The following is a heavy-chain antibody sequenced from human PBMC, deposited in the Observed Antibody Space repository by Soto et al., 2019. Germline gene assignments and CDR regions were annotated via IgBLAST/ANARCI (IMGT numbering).Heavy chain of an antibody. D-gene: IGHD3-9*01. CDR2: INSDGSST. CDR3: AKVQLRYFDVHYGMDV. Sequence: SLRLPCGASGFTFSTYNMHWVRQGPGKGLVWVSRINSDGSSTRYADSVKGRFTISRDNSKNTLYLQMNSLRAEDTAVYYCAKVQLRYFDVHYGMDVWGQGTRVTVSS. CDR1: GFTFSTYN. J-gene: IGHJ6*02. V-gene: IGHV3-74*01.